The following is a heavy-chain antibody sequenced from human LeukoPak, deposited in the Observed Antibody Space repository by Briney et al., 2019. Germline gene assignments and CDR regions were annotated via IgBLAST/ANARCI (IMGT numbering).Heavy chain of an antibody. CDR3: ARHDYGSGSYLDH. CDR1: GGSISDYY. V-gene: IGHV4-59*08. J-gene: IGHJ4*02. Sequence: SETLSLTCTVSGGSISDYYWSWIRQPPGKGLEWIGYISNSGSTNHNASLKSRVTVSVDTSMNQLSLRLTSVTAADTAVYYCARHDYGSGSYLDHWGQGTLVTVSS. CDR2: ISNSGST. D-gene: IGHD3-10*01.